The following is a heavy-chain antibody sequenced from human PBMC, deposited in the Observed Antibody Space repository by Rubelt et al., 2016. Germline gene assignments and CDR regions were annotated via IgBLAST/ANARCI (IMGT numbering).Heavy chain of an antibody. D-gene: IGHD4-17*01. J-gene: IGHJ2*01. CDR1: GGSFSGYY. CDR2: INHSGST. Sequence: QVQLQQWGAGLLKPSETLFLTCAVYGGSFSGYYWSWIRQPPGKGLEWIGEINHSGSTNYNPSLKSLVTISLDTSKNQFSLKLSSLTAADTAVYDCARDADYGDYLYWYFDLWGRGTLVTVSS. V-gene: IGHV4-34*01. CDR3: ARDADYGDYLYWYFDL.